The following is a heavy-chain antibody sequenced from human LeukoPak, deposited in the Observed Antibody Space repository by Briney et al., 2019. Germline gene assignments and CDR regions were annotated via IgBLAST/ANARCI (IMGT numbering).Heavy chain of an antibody. Sequence: HPSETLSLTCTVSGGSISSGGYYWSWIRQHPAKGLEWIGYIYYSGSTYYNPSLKSRVTISVDTSKNQFSLKLSSVTAADTAVYYCARTYSGSYHTLDYWGQGTLVTVSS. CDR3: ARTYSGSYHTLDY. CDR2: IYYSGST. V-gene: IGHV4-31*03. D-gene: IGHD1-26*01. J-gene: IGHJ4*02. CDR1: GGSISSGGYY.